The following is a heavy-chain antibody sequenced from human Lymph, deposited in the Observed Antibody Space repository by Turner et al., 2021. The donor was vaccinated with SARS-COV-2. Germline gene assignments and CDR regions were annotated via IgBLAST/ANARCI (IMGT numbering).Heavy chain of an antibody. CDR1: GCAFSSYT. V-gene: IGHV3-23*01. J-gene: IGHJ5*02. D-gene: IGHD2-15*01. CDR2: ISGSGAST. Sequence: EVQLMESGGGLVQPGGSLRLSCAASGCAFSSYTMSWVRQAPGKGLEWVSAISGSGASTYYADSVKCRFTISRDNSKNTLYLQMNSLRVEDTAVYYCAKDGYDGIYCGGGSCYSGWFDPWGQGTLVTVSS. CDR3: AKDGYDGIYCGGGSCYSGWFDP.